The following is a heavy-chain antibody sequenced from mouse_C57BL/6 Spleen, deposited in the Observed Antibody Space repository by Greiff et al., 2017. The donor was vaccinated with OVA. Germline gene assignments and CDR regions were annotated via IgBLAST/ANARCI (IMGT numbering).Heavy chain of an antibody. J-gene: IGHJ1*03. CDR3: ARTPNYYGSRGYFDV. V-gene: IGHV3-8*01. CDR1: GYSITSDY. CDR2: ISYSGST. D-gene: IGHD1-1*01. Sequence: EVKLVESGPGLAKPSQTLSLTCSVTGYSITSDYWNWIRKFPGNKLEYMGYISYSGSTNYNPSLNSRISITRDTSKNKYYLQLNSVTTEDTATYYSARTPNYYGSRGYFDVWGTGTTVTVSS.